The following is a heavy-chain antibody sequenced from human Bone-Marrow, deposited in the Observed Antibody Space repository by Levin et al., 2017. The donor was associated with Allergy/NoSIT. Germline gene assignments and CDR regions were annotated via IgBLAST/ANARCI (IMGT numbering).Heavy chain of an antibody. D-gene: IGHD6-6*01. CDR1: GFTFSSYA. J-gene: IGHJ4*02. V-gene: IGHV3-23*01. CDR2: ISGSGGST. Sequence: PGGSLRLSCAASGFTFSSYAMSWVRQAPGKGLEWVSAISGSGGSTYYADSVKGRFTISRDNSKNTLYLQMNSLRAEDTAVYYCAKALGGIAARPGPPTGLDYWGQGTLVTVSS. CDR3: AKALGGIAARPGPPTGLDY.